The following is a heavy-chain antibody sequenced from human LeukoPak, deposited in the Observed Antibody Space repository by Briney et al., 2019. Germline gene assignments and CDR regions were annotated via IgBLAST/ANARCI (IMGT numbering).Heavy chain of an antibody. V-gene: IGHV1-18*01. CDR3: ARGGGGDGTTSQFDY. CDR1: GCAFTSYG. CDR2: ISAYNGNS. J-gene: IGHJ4*02. Sequence: ASVKFSCKASGCAFTSYGISWVRQAPGQGLEWMGWISAYNGNSNYAQKFQGRVTMTTDTSTNTAYMELRSLRSDDTAVYYCARGGGGDGTTSQFDYWGQGTLVTVSS. D-gene: IGHD1-1*01.